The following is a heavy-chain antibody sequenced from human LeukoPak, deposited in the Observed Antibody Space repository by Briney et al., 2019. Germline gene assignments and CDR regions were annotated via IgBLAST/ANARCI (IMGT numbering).Heavy chain of an antibody. J-gene: IGHJ6*02. V-gene: IGHV4-59*08. D-gene: IGHD5-12*01. Sequence: SETLSLTCTVSGDSISSYYWSWIRQPPGKGLEWIGYIYYSGATYYNPSLKSRLTISVDTSKNQFSLNLSSVTAADTAVYYCARLNPTDPLVAHYYYYGMDVWGQGTMVTVSS. CDR2: IYYSGAT. CDR1: GDSISSYY. CDR3: ARLNPTDPLVAHYYYYGMDV.